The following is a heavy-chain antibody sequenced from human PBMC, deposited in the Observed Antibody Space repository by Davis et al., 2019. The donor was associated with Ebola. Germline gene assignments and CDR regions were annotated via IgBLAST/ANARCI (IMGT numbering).Heavy chain of an antibody. CDR2: IYHSGST. Sequence: SETLFLTCAVSGGSISSSNWWSWVRQPPGKGLEWIGEIYHSGSTNYNPSLKSRVTISVDKSKNQFSLKLSSVTAADTAVYYCARDNGDYPWGYYFDYWGQGTLVTVSS. V-gene: IGHV4-4*02. D-gene: IGHD4-17*01. CDR3: ARDNGDYPWGYYFDY. CDR1: GGSISSSNW. J-gene: IGHJ4*02.